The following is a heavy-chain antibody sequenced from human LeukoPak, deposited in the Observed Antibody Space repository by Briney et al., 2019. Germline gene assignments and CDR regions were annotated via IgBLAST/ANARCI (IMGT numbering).Heavy chain of an antibody. CDR3: ARRAMYFDY. Sequence: GGSLRLSCAASGFTFITYTMKWVRQAPGKGLEWVSSISSSSTYIYYADSVKGRFTISRDNAKNSLYLQINNLTAEDTAVYFCARRAMYFDYWGQGALVTVSS. V-gene: IGHV3-21*01. CDR2: ISSSSTYI. CDR1: GFTFITYT. J-gene: IGHJ4*02.